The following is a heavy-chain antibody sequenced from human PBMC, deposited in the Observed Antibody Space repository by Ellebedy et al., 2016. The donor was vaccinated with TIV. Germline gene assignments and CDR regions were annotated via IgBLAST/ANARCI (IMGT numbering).Heavy chain of an antibody. CDR3: ARGLAGDYHYYYYGMDV. J-gene: IGHJ6*02. V-gene: IGHV1-46*01. CDR2: INPSGGST. CDR1: GYTFTSYY. D-gene: IGHD4-17*01. Sequence: ASVKVSXXASGYTFTSYYMHWVRQAPGQGLEWMGIINPSGGSTSYAQKFQGRVTMTRDTSTSTVYMELSSLRSEDTAVYYCARGLAGDYHYYYYGMDVWGQGTTVTVSS.